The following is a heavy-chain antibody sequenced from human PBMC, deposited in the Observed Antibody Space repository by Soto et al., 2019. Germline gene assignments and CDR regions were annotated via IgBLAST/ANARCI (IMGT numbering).Heavy chain of an antibody. Sequence: TGESLKISCKASDTTHWIGWVRQKPGKGLEWMGIIYPGDSDTKYSPSFQGQVTISVDKSISTAYLHWSSLKASDTATYYCARLVNYYFGMDVWGLGTTLTVS. V-gene: IGHV5-51*01. J-gene: IGHJ6*02. CDR2: IYPGDSDT. CDR3: ARLVNYYFGMDV. CDR1: DTTHW.